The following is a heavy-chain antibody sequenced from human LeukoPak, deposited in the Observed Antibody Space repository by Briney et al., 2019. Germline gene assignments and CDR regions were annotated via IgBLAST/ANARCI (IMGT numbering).Heavy chain of an antibody. Sequence: GASVKVSCKASGYTFTSYDINWVRQAPGQGLEWMGWINPNSDGTNYAQKFQGRVTMTRDTSISTAYMELSRLRADDTAVYYCARDKAMAFDYRGQGTLVTVSS. J-gene: IGHJ4*02. CDR2: INPNSDGT. V-gene: IGHV1-2*02. D-gene: IGHD5-18*01. CDR1: GYTFTSYD. CDR3: ARDKAMAFDY.